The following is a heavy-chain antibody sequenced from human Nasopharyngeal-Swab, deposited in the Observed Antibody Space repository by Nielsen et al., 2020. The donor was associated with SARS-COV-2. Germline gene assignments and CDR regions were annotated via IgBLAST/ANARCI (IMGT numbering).Heavy chain of an antibody. CDR2: ISAYNGNT. Sequence: ASVKVSCKASGYTFTSYGISWVRQAPGQGLEWMGWISAYNGNTNYAQKLQGRVTMTTDTSTSTAYMELRSLRSDDTAVYYCARGRVGATDFYYYYGMDVWGQGTTVTVPS. D-gene: IGHD1-26*01. CDR1: GYTFTSYG. J-gene: IGHJ6*02. CDR3: ARGRVGATDFYYYYGMDV. V-gene: IGHV1-18*01.